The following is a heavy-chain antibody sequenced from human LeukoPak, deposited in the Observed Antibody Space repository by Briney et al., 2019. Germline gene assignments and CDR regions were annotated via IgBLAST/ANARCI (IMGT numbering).Heavy chain of an antibody. D-gene: IGHD1-26*01. Sequence: GGSLRLSCAASGFTFSSYAMHWVRQAPGKGLEWVAVISYDGSNKYYADSVKGRFTISRDNSKNTLYLQMNSLRAEDTAVYYCAKDLVVGATTPYYFDYWGQGTLVTVSS. CDR1: GFTFSSYA. V-gene: IGHV3-30-3*01. CDR3: AKDLVVGATTPYYFDY. J-gene: IGHJ4*02. CDR2: ISYDGSNK.